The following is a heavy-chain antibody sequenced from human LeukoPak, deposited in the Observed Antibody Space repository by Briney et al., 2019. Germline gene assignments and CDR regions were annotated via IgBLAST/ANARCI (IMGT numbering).Heavy chain of an antibody. CDR2: ISGYNGNT. J-gene: IGHJ3*02. CDR3: AREHVDTSFDI. CDR1: GGTFSSYA. Sequence: GSSVKVSCKASGGTFSSYAIIWVRQAPGQGLEWMGWISGYNGNTNYAQKLQGRVAMTTDTSTSTAYMELRSLRSDDTAVYYCAREHVDTSFDIWGQGTMVTVSS. V-gene: IGHV1-18*01. D-gene: IGHD5-18*01.